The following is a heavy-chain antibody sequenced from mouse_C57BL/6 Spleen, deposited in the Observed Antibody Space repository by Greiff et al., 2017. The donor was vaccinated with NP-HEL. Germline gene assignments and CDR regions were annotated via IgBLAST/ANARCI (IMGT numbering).Heavy chain of an antibody. D-gene: IGHD1-1*02. V-gene: IGHV1-7*01. J-gene: IGHJ3*01. Sequence: VQVVESGAELAKPGASVKLSCKASGYTFTSYWMHWVKQRPGQGLEWIGYINPSSGYTKYNQKFKDKATLTADKSSSTAYMQLSSLTYEDTAVYYCAKRGGSQGGFAYWGQGTLVTVSA. CDR2: INPSSGYT. CDR1: GYTFTSYW. CDR3: AKRGGSQGGFAY.